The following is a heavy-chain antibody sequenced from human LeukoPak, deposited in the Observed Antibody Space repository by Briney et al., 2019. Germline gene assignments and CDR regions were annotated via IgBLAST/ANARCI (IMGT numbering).Heavy chain of an antibody. CDR3: ARGYSYGSYYYYGMDV. Sequence: SETLSLTCTVSGGSISSYYWSWIRQPAGKGLEWIGRIYTSGSTNYNPSLKSRVTMSVDTSKNQFSLKLSSVTAADTAVYYCARGYSYGSYYYYGMDVWGQGTTVTVS. CDR1: GGSISSYY. J-gene: IGHJ6*02. D-gene: IGHD5-18*01. CDR2: IYTSGST. V-gene: IGHV4-4*07.